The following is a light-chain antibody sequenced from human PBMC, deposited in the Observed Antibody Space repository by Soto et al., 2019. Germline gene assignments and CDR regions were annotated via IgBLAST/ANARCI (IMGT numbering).Light chain of an antibody. CDR1: QGISTY. V-gene: IGKV1-27*01. J-gene: IGKJ1*01. Sequence: DIQMTLSPSSLSASVGDRVTITCRASQGISTYLVWYQQKPGTVPKLLIFAASTLQSGVPSRFSGSGSGTEFTLTISSLQPEDVATYYCQNYNGAPWTFGQGTKVEIK. CDR3: QNYNGAPWT. CDR2: AAS.